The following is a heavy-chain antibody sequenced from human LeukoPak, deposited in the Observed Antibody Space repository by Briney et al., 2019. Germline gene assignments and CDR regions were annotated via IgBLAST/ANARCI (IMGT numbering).Heavy chain of an antibody. V-gene: IGHV3-23*01. D-gene: IGHD1-20*01. J-gene: IGHJ3*02. CDR2: ISGSGGIT. CDR1: GFTFSSYA. CDR3: ASPTYNWRDVGAFDI. Sequence: PGGSLRLSCAASGFTFSSYAMTWVRQAPGKGLEWVSAISGSGGITYYADSVKGRFTISRDNSKNTLYLQMDSLRTEDTAVYYCASPTYNWRDVGAFDIWGLGTMVTVSS.